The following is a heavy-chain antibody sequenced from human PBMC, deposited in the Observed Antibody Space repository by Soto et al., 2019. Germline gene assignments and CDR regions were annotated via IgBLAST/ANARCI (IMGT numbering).Heavy chain of an antibody. Sequence: GASVKVSCKASGGTFRSYAISWVRQAPGQGLEWMGGIIPIFGTANYAQKFQGRVTITADESTSTAYMELSSLRSEDTAVYYCARSPFLEWLSRSSPLNYYYYYGMDVWGQGTTVTVSS. V-gene: IGHV1-69*13. D-gene: IGHD3-3*01. CDR1: GGTFRSYA. CDR3: ARSPFLEWLSRSSPLNYYYYYGMDV. CDR2: IIPIFGTA. J-gene: IGHJ6*02.